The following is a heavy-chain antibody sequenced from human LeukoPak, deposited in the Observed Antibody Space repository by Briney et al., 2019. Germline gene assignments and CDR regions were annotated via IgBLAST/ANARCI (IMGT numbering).Heavy chain of an antibody. CDR1: GGSISSSSYY. CDR2: IYYSGST. D-gene: IGHD3-22*01. V-gene: IGHV4-39*07. CDR3: ARDQESSSSGYHGDAFDI. J-gene: IGHJ3*02. Sequence: SETLSLTCTVSGGSISSSSYYWGWIRQPPGKGLEWIGSIYYSGSTYYNPSLKSRVTISVDTSKNQFSLKLSSVTAADTAVYYCARDQESSSSGYHGDAFDIWGQGTMVTVSS.